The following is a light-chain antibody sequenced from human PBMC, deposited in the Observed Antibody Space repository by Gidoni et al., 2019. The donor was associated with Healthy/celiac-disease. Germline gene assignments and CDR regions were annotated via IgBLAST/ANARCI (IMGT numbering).Light chain of an antibody. Sequence: IQMTQSPSSLSASVGDRVTITCQTSQDISNYLNWYQQKQGKAPKLLIYDASNLETGVPSRFSGSGSGTDLTFTINSLQPEDIATYYCQQYDNLPLTFGQGTRLETK. CDR1: QDISNY. V-gene: IGKV1-33*01. J-gene: IGKJ5*01. CDR3: QQYDNLPLT. CDR2: DAS.